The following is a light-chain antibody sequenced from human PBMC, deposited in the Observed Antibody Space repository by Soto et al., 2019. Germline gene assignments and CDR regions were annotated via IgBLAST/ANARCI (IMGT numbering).Light chain of an antibody. CDR1: SGDVGGYNY. V-gene: IGLV2-14*03. Sequence: QSVLTQPASVSGSPGQSITISCTGSSGDVGGYNYVSWYQHHPGKAPQLMIYDVSSRPSGVSDRFSGSKSGNTASLTISGLQAEDEADYYCSSYTSSSTPGGFGLGTKVTVL. J-gene: IGLJ1*01. CDR3: SSYTSSSTPGG. CDR2: DVS.